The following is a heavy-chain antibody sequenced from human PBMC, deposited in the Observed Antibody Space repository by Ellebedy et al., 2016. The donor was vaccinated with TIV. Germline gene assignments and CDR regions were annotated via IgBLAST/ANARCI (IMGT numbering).Heavy chain of an antibody. CDR3: VRDMSPGGAYY. CDR1: GFTFHDHG. CDR2: IIWNSGDT. Sequence: PGGSLRLSCVGSGFTFHDHGMHWVRQVAGKGLEWVSGIIWNSGDTGQADSVKGRFTISRDNAKNSLYLQMNSLRAEDTDLYYCVRDMSPGGAYYWGQGTLVTVSS. V-gene: IGHV3-9*01. J-gene: IGHJ4*02. D-gene: IGHD4/OR15-4a*01.